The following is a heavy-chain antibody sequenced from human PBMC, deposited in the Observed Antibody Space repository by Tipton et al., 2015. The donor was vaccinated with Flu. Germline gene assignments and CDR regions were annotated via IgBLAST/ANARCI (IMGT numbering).Heavy chain of an antibody. CDR3: VRDVSYRYTEV. D-gene: IGHD3-16*02. CDR2: IYSSGYT. CDR1: GGSIFSPSYY. J-gene: IGHJ1*01. Sequence: TLSLTCTVSGGSIFSPSYYWSWIRQPAGKGLEWIGRIYSSGYTNYNPSLQSRVTISIDSSRNQFSLKVTSVTAADTAVYYCVRDVSYRYTEVWGKGILVTVSS. V-gene: IGHV4-61*02.